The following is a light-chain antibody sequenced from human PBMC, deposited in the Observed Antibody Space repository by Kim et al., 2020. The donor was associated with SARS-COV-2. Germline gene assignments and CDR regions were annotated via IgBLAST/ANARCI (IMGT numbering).Light chain of an antibody. V-gene: IGKV1-33*01. Sequence: ASVGDRVTSTCQASQDISHYLNWYQQKPGKAPKLLIYDASNLEGGVTSRFSGSGSGTEFTFTINSLQTEDFATYYCQQYDDHPFTFGQGTQVEIK. CDR2: DAS. J-gene: IGKJ5*01. CDR3: QQYDDHPFT. CDR1: QDISHY.